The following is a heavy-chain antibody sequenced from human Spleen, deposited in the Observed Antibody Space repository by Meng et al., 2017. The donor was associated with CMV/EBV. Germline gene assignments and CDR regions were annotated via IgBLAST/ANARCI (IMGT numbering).Heavy chain of an antibody. CDR1: GGSISSDGYF. D-gene: IGHD6-25*01. V-gene: IGHV4-31*03. Sequence: LTCSVSGGSISSDGYFWSWIRQRPGKGLEWIGYLHYSGSTSYNPSLKSRVTISADTSKNQFSLKLTSVTAADTGVYYCARGAAAYPWGQGTLVTVSS. CDR3: ARGAAAYP. J-gene: IGHJ5*02. CDR2: LHYSGST.